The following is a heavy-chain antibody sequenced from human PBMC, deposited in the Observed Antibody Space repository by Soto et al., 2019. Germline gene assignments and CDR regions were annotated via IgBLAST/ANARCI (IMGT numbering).Heavy chain of an antibody. Sequence: PGESLKISCKGSGYSFTSYWICWVRQMPGKGLEWMGIIYPGDSDTRYSPSFQGQVTISADKSISTAYLQWSSLKASDTAMYYCARAYYYDSSGYRAFDIWGQGTMVTVSS. CDR2: IYPGDSDT. J-gene: IGHJ3*02. D-gene: IGHD3-22*01. CDR1: GYSFTSYW. V-gene: IGHV5-51*01. CDR3: ARAYYYDSSGYRAFDI.